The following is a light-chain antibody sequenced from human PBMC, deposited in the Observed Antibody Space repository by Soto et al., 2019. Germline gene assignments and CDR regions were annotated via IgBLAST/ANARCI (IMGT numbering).Light chain of an antibody. V-gene: IGKV3-11*01. CDR2: DTS. CDR1: QSVSNY. CDR3: QQRSARPPTWT. Sequence: EIVLTQSPATLSLSPGERATLSCRASQSVSNYLAWYQQKPGQAPRLFIYDTSNRATGIPDRFSGSGSGTDFTLTISSLEPEDFAVYYCQQRSARPPTWTFGQGTKVDIK. J-gene: IGKJ1*01.